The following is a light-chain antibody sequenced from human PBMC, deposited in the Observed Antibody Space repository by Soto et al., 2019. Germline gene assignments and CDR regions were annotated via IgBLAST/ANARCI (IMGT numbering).Light chain of an antibody. J-gene: IGLJ1*01. V-gene: IGLV2-14*01. CDR3: SSYISSSTPYV. Sequence: QSVLTQPASVSGSPGQSITISCIGTSSDVGGYNYVSWYQQHPGKAPKLMIYDVSNRPSGVSNRFSGSKSGNTASLTISGLQAEAEADYYCSSYISSSTPYVLGTGTKVTVL. CDR1: SSDVGGYNY. CDR2: DVS.